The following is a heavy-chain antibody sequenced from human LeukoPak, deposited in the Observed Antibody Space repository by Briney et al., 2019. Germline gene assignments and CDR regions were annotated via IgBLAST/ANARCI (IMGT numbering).Heavy chain of an antibody. CDR2: IYHSGST. CDR3: ARENEWFGELLVS. Sequence: SETLSLTCTVSGYSISSGYYWGWIRQPPGKGLEWIGSIYHSGSTYYNPSLKSRVTISVDTSKNQFSLKLSSVTAADTAVYYCARENEWFGELLVSWGQGTLVTVSS. V-gene: IGHV4-38-2*02. CDR1: GYSISSGYY. J-gene: IGHJ5*02. D-gene: IGHD3-10*01.